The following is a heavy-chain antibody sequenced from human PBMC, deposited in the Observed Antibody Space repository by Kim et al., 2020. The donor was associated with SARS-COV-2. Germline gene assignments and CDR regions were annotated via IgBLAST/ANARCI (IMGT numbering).Heavy chain of an antibody. Sequence: SYAQKFQGRVTMTRDTSTSTVYMELSSLRSEDTAVYYCARAYYYDSSLDYWGQGTLVTVSS. V-gene: IGHV1-46*01. D-gene: IGHD3-22*01. J-gene: IGHJ4*02. CDR3: ARAYYYDSSLDY.